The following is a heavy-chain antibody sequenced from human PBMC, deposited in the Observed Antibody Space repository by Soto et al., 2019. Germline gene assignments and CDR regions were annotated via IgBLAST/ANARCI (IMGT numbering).Heavy chain of an antibody. CDR3: ARDTRYFDWPLFDY. CDR1: GGSISSGGYY. V-gene: IGHV4-31*03. Sequence: QVQLQESGPGLVKPSQTLSLTCTVSGGSISSGGYYWSWLRQHPGKGLEWIGYIYYSGSTYYNPSLKSGVTISVDTSKNQFSLKLSSVTAADTAVYYCARDTRYFDWPLFDYWGQGTLVTVSS. D-gene: IGHD3-9*01. J-gene: IGHJ4*02. CDR2: IYYSGST.